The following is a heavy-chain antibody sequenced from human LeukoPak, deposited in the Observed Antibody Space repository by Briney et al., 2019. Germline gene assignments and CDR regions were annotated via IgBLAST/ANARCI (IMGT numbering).Heavy chain of an antibody. D-gene: IGHD2-15*01. CDR1: GGTFSRYA. V-gene: IGHV1-69*06. J-gene: IGHJ3*02. CDR3: ASLPMRYCSGGSCQEDI. Sequence: GASVKVSCKASGGTFSRYAISWVRQAPGQGLEWMGGIIPIFGTANYAQKFQGRVTITADKSTSTAYMELSSLRSEDTAVYYCASLPMRYCSGGSCQEDIWGQGTMVTVSS. CDR2: IIPIFGTA.